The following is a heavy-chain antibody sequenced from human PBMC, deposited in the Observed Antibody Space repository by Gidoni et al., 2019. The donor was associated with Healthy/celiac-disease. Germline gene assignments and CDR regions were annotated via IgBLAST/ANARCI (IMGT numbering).Heavy chain of an antibody. Sequence: QVQLVQSGAEVKKPGASVKVSCKASGYTFTSYDINWVRQATGQGLEWMGWMNPNSGNTGYAQKFQGRVTMTRNTSISTAYMELSSLRSEDTAVYYCARGYTGLRYFDWPLNWFDPWGQGTLVTVSS. CDR1: GYTFTSYD. CDR3: ARGYTGLRYFDWPLNWFDP. D-gene: IGHD3-9*01. V-gene: IGHV1-8*01. J-gene: IGHJ5*02. CDR2: MNPNSGNT.